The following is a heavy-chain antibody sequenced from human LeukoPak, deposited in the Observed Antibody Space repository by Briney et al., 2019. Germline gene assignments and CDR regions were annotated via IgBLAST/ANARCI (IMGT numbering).Heavy chain of an antibody. CDR3: ARQRGRWDSFDY. V-gene: IGHV4-59*08. CDR1: GGSISSYY. D-gene: IGHD1-26*01. J-gene: IGHJ4*02. CDR2: IYYSGST. Sequence: SETLSLTCTVSGGSISSYYWSWIRQPPGKGLEWIGYIYYSGSTNYNPALKSRVTISVDTSKNQFSLKLSSVTAPDTAVYYCARQRGRWDSFDYWGQGTLVTVSS.